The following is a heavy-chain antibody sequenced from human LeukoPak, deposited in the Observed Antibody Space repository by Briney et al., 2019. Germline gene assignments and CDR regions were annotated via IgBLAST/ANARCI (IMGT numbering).Heavy chain of an antibody. CDR3: ARDQGGIWGELLYYFDY. D-gene: IGHD1-26*01. J-gene: IGHJ4*02. CDR1: GYTFTSYA. CDR2: INAGNGNT. Sequence: ASVKVSCKASGYTFTSYAMHWVRQAPGQRLEWMGWINAGNGNTKYSQKFQGRVTITRDTSASTAYMELGSLRSEDTAVYYCARDQGGIWGELLYYFDYWGQGTLVTVSS. V-gene: IGHV1-3*01.